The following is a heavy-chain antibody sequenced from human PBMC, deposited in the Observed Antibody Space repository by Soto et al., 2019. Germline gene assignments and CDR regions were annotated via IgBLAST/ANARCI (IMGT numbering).Heavy chain of an antibody. CDR2: ISSSCSTI. CDR3: ASSKTYYYDSRSYLTANYYYYPMDV. Sequence: GGSLRLSCAASGFTFSSYEMNWVRQAPGKGLEWVSYISSSCSTIYYADSVKGRFTISRDNAKNSLYLQMNSLRADDTAVYYCASSKTYYYDSRSYLTANYYYYPMDVWGQGTTVTVSS. D-gene: IGHD3-22*01. J-gene: IGHJ6*02. CDR1: GFTFSSYE. V-gene: IGHV3-48*03.